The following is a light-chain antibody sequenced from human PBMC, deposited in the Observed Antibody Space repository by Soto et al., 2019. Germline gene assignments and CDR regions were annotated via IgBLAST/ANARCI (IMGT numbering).Light chain of an antibody. CDR3: HQYDSSPLT. CDR2: GAS. Sequence: EIVLTQSPGTLSLSPGERATLSCRASQSVSSSYLAWYQQKPGQAPRLLIYGASSRATGIPDRLSGSGSGTDFTLTISRLELEDFAVYYCHQYDSSPLTFGGGTKVAIK. CDR1: QSVSSSY. J-gene: IGKJ4*01. V-gene: IGKV3-20*01.